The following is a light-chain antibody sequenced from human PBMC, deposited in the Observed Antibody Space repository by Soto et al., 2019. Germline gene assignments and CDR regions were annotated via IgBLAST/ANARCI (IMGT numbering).Light chain of an antibody. V-gene: IGLV2-14*01. CDR2: QVS. J-gene: IGLJ1*01. CDR3: SSYTSSNTFYV. CDR1: SSDVGGYYY. Sequence: LTQPASVSGSPGQSITISCTGTSSDVGGYYYVSWYQHHPGKAPKLMIYQVSNRPSGVSNRFSGSKSGNTASLTISGLQAEDEADYYCSSYTSSNTFYVFGTGTKVTVL.